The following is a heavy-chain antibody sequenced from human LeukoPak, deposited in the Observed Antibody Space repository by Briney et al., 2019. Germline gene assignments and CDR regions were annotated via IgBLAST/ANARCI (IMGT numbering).Heavy chain of an antibody. CDR1: GYTFTNYG. Sequence: ASVKISCKASGYTFTNYGISWVRQAPGQGLEWMGWISAYNGNTNYAQKLQGRVTMTTDTSTSTAYMELRSLRSDDTAVYYCARDLYCSSTSCYPRDNWVDPWGQGTLVTVSS. D-gene: IGHD2-2*01. CDR3: ARDLYCSSTSCYPRDNWVDP. V-gene: IGHV1-18*01. J-gene: IGHJ5*02. CDR2: ISAYNGNT.